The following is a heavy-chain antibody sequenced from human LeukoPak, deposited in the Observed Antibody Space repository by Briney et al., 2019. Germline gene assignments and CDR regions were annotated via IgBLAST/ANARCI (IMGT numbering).Heavy chain of an antibody. V-gene: IGHV4-34*01. J-gene: IGHJ4*02. D-gene: IGHD1-26*01. CDR1: GGSFSGYY. CDR3: ARHGLKLVGASTIYFDN. CDR2: INHSGST. Sequence: SETLSLTCAVYGGSFSGYYWSWIRQPPGKGLEWSGEINHSGSTHYNPSLKSRVTISVDTSKNQFSLKLSSVTAADTAVYYCARHGLKLVGASTIYFDNWGQGTLVTVSS.